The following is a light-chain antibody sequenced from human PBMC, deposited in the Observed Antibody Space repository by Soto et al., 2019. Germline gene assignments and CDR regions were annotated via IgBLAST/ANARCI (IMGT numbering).Light chain of an antibody. CDR2: EVS. CDR3: SSYSSTTTPVI. CDR1: SSDVGAYDY. J-gene: IGLJ2*01. Sequence: QSALTQPASVSGSPGQSITISCTGTSSDVGAYDYVSWYQQHPGKAPKLMIYEVSNRPSGVSYRFSGSKSGNTASLTISGLQAEDEADYYCSSYSSTTTPVIFGGGTKLTVL. V-gene: IGLV2-14*01.